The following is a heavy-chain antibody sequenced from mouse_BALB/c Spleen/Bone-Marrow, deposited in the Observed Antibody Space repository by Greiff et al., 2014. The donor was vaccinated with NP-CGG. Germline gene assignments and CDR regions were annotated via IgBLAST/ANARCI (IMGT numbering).Heavy chain of an antibody. CDR3: ARGGGYYYAMDY. J-gene: IGHJ4*01. CDR2: ISSGGST. CDR1: GFTFSSYA. Sequence: DVHLVESGGGLVKPGGSLKLSCAASGFTFSSYAMSWVRQTPEKRLEWVASISSGGSTYYPDSVKGRFTISRDNARNILYLQMSSLRSEDTAMYYCARGGGYYYAMDYWGQGTSVTVSS. V-gene: IGHV5-6-5*01.